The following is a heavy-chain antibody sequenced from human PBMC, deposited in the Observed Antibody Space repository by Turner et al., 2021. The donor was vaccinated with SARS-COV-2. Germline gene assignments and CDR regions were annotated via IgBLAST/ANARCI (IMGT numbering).Heavy chain of an antibody. J-gene: IGHJ5*02. CDR3: TRVPSGGWFDP. D-gene: IGHD3-3*01. CDR1: GGSLSNYF. Sequence: QVQLQESGPGLVKPSETLSLNCTVSGGSLSNYFWSWIRQPAGKGLEWIGRIYTSGLTDYNPSLKSRVTMSVDTSKNKLSLRLTSVTAADTSVYYCTRVPSGGWFDPWGQGTLVSVSS. V-gene: IGHV4-4*07. CDR2: IYTSGLT.